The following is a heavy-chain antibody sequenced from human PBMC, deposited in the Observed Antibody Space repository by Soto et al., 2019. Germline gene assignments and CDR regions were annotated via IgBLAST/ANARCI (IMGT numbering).Heavy chain of an antibody. CDR1: GYTFTSYG. CDR2: ISAYNGNT. CDR3: ARTPKWLRSLFFTNWFDP. V-gene: IGHV1-18*01. J-gene: IGHJ5*02. D-gene: IGHD5-12*01. Sequence: ASVKVSCKASGYTFTSYGISWVRQAPGQGLEWMGWISAYNGNTNYAQKLQGRVTMTTDTSTSTAYMELRSLRSDDTAVYYCARTPKWLRSLFFTNWFDPWGQGTLVTVSS.